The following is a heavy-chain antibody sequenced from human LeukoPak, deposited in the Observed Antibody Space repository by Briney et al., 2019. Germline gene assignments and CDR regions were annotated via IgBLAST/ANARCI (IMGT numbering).Heavy chain of an antibody. Sequence: GGSLRLSCAASGFACSSSWMLWVRQAPGKGLVWVSRINSDGTYTNYADSAKGRFTISRDNAKNTLYLQMNSLRAEDTAVYYCARDLSHTFDYWGQGTLVTVSS. CDR1: GFACSSSW. CDR2: INSDGTYT. V-gene: IGHV3-74*01. J-gene: IGHJ4*02. CDR3: ARDLSHTFDY.